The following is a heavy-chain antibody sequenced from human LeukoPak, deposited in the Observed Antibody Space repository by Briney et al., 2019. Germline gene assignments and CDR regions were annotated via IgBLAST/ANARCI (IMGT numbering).Heavy chain of an antibody. D-gene: IGHD3-22*01. J-gene: IGHJ3*02. Sequence: ASVKVSCKASGYTFTSYDIKWVRQATGQGLEWMGWISAYNGNTNYAQKLQGTVTMTTDTSTSTAYMELRSLRSDDTAVYYCAREHSSSYYFDAFDIWGQGTMVTVSS. CDR2: ISAYNGNT. V-gene: IGHV1-18*01. CDR1: GYTFTSYD. CDR3: AREHSSSYYFDAFDI.